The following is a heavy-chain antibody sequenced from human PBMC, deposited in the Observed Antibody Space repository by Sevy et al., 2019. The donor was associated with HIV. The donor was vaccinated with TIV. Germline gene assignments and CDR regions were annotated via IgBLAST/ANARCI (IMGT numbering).Heavy chain of an antibody. Sequence: GGSLRLSCAASGFTFSSYGMHWVRQAPGKALEWVAVISYDGSNKYYADSVKGRFTISRDNSKNTLYLQMNSLRAEDTAVYYCAKGRITMVRGLYYGMDVWGQGTTVTVSS. CDR2: ISYDGSNK. J-gene: IGHJ6*02. CDR3: AKGRITMVRGLYYGMDV. CDR1: GFTFSSYG. D-gene: IGHD3-10*01. V-gene: IGHV3-30*18.